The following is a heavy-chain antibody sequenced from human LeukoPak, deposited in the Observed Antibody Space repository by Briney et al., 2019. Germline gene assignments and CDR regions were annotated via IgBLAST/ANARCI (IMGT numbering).Heavy chain of an antibody. CDR3: ARDIGSSSGWFDP. D-gene: IGHD6-6*01. J-gene: IGHJ5*02. CDR2: IRYDGSNK. CDR1: GFTFSSYG. V-gene: IGHV3-30*02. Sequence: GGSLRLSCAASGFTFSSYGMHWVRQAPGKGLEWVAFIRYDGSNKYYADSVKGRFTISRDNSKNTLYLQMNSLRAEDTAVYYCARDIGSSSGWFDPWGQGTLVTVSS.